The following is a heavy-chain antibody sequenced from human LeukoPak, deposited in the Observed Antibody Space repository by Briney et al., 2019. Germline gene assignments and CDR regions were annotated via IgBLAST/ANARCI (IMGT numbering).Heavy chain of an antibody. Sequence: GGSLRLSCAASEFTFNRYWMSWVRQAPGKGLESVANIKHDGSEAHYVDSVKGRFTISRDNAKNSLSLQMNSLNVDDTGVYFCTRDALFGSGRTHLDFWSQGTLVSVSS. D-gene: IGHD3-10*01. CDR1: EFTFNRYW. CDR2: IKHDGSEA. J-gene: IGHJ4*02. V-gene: IGHV3-7*04. CDR3: TRDALFGSGRTHLDF.